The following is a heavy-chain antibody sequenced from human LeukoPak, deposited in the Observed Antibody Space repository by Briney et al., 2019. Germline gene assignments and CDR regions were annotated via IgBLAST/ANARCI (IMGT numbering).Heavy chain of an antibody. Sequence: SETLSLTCTVSGGSINSGGYYWIWIRQHPGKGLEWIGYIYYSGSTYYNPSLKSRVTISVDTSKNQFSLKLSSVTAADTAVYYCARVDGYYYYSSGYDLWGQGTLVTVSS. D-gene: IGHD3-22*01. J-gene: IGHJ4*02. CDR2: IYYSGST. CDR3: ARVDGYYYYSSGYDL. CDR1: GGSINSGGYY. V-gene: IGHV4-31*03.